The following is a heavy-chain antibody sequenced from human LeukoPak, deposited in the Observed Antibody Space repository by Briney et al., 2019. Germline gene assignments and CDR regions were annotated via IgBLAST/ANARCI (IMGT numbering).Heavy chain of an antibody. J-gene: IGHJ6*02. CDR1: GFTFSNSA. Sequence: GGSLRLSCAASGFTFSNSAMTWVRQAPGKGLEWVSAISGGGGRTFYADSVKGRFTISRDNSRNTLFLQMNSLSAEDTAVYYCAKDLGGKPYYYYGMDVWGQGTTVTVSS. CDR2: ISGGGGRT. CDR3: AKDLGGKPYYYYGMDV. V-gene: IGHV3-23*01.